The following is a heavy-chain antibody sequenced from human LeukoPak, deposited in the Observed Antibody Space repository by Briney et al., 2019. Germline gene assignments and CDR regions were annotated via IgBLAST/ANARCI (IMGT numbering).Heavy chain of an antibody. D-gene: IGHD6-13*01. CDR2: IIPIFGTA. V-gene: IGHV1-69*01. CDR3: ARDYRSSSWVKEYNWFDP. Sequence: SVKVSCKASGGTFSSYAISWVRQAPGQGLEWMGGIIPIFGTANYAQKFQGRVTITADESTSTAYMGLSSLRSEDTAVYYCARDYRSSSWVKEYNWFDPWGQGTLVTVSS. CDR1: GGTFSSYA. J-gene: IGHJ5*02.